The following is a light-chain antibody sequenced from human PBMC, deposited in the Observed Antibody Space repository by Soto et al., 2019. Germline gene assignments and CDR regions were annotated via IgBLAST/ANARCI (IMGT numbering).Light chain of an antibody. CDR3: QQYGSSPQT. CDR1: QSVSSSY. CDR2: GAS. Sequence: EIVLTQSPGTLSLSPGERATLSCRASQSVSSSYLAWYQQKPGHAPRLLIYGASRRGTGIPDRFSGSGSGTDFTLTISRLEPEDFSVYYCQQYGSSPQTFGQGTRLEIK. V-gene: IGKV3-20*01. J-gene: IGKJ5*01.